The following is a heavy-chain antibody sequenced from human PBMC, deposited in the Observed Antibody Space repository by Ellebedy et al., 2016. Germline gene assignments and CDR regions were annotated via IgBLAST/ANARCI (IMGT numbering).Heavy chain of an antibody. Sequence: ASVKVSXXASGYTFTSYYMHWVRQAPGQGLEWMGIINPSGGSTSYAQKFQGRVTMTRDTSTSTVYMELSSLRSEDTAVYYCARESSSGLYYFDYWGQGTLVTVSS. D-gene: IGHD6-19*01. CDR1: GYTFTSYY. V-gene: IGHV1-46*01. CDR2: INPSGGST. J-gene: IGHJ4*02. CDR3: ARESSSGLYYFDY.